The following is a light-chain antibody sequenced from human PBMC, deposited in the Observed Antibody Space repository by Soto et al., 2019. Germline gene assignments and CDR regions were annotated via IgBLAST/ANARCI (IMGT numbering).Light chain of an antibody. CDR3: QQFSSYPLT. Sequence: EIVLTHSPGTLSLSPWERATLSCRASQSVRNNYLAWYHQKPGQAPRLLIYDASSRATGIPDRFSGGGSGTDFTLTISRLEPEDFAVYYCQQFSSYPLTLGGGTKVDIK. J-gene: IGKJ4*01. CDR1: QSVRNNY. V-gene: IGKV3-20*01. CDR2: DAS.